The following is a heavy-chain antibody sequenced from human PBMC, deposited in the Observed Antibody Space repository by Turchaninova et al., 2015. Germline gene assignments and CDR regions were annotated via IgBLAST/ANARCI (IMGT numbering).Heavy chain of an antibody. CDR1: GFTFSNYS. CDR2: VSSDSNTI. V-gene: IGHV3-48*02. Sequence: EVLLVESGGGLVQPGGSLRLSCAASGFTFSNYSMNWVRQAPGKGLGGVANVSSDSNTIYYADSVNGRFTISRDNAKNSLYLQMNSLRDEDTAGYYCARDKTANQYFQHWGQGTLVTVSS. CDR3: ARDKTANQYFQH. J-gene: IGHJ1*01.